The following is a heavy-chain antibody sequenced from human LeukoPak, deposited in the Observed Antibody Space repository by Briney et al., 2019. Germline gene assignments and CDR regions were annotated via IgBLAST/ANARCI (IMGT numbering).Heavy chain of an antibody. Sequence: GGSLRLSCAASGFTFSSYAMSWVRQAPGKGLEWVSAISGSGGSTYYAGSVKGRFTISRDNSKNTLYLQMNSLRAEDTAVYYCAKPLYYDSSGYYYLATEFDYWGQGTLVTVSS. V-gene: IGHV3-23*01. CDR3: AKPLYYDSSGYYYLATEFDY. CDR1: GFTFSSYA. CDR2: ISGSGGST. J-gene: IGHJ4*02. D-gene: IGHD3-22*01.